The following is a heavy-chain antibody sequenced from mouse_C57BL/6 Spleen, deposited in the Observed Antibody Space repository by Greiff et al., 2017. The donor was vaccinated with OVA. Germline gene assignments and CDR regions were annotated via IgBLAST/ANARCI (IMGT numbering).Heavy chain of an antibody. CDR3: AVEEGFTTVGENAMDY. Sequence: QVQLQQSGAELVKPGASVKISCKASGYAFSSYWMNWVKQRPGKGLEWIGQLYPGDGDTNSNGKFKGKAKLTADKSSSTAYMQLSSLTSEDSAVYFCAVEEGFTTVGENAMDYWGQGTSVTVSS. V-gene: IGHV1-80*01. J-gene: IGHJ4*01. D-gene: IGHD1-1*01. CDR2: LYPGDGDT. CDR1: GYAFSSYW.